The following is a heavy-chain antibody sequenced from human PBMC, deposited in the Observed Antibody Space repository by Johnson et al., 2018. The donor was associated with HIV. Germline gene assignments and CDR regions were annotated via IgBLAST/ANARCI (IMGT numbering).Heavy chain of an antibody. CDR2: ISYDGSNK. J-gene: IGHJ3*01. D-gene: IGHD3-10*01. Sequence: QGQLVESGGGVVQPGGSLRLSCVSSGFAFSSYGMHWVRQAPGKGLEWVAVISYDGSNKYYADSVKGRFTISRDNSKNTLYVQMNSLRGEDTAVYYCAKSTQANIFRESGPYGAFDVWGQGTMVTVSS. CDR3: AKSTQANIFRESGPYGAFDV. V-gene: IGHV3-30*18. CDR1: GFAFSSYG.